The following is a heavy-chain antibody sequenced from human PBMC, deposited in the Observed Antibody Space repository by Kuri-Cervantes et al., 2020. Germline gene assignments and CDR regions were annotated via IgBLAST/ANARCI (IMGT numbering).Heavy chain of an antibody. CDR1: EFSFRRYT. CDR2: ISSSGNYT. J-gene: IGHJ3*02. CDR3: AKDTSDWFDAFDI. D-gene: IGHD3-9*01. V-gene: IGHV3-21*04. Sequence: GESLKISCVASEFSFRRYTMTWVRQAPGKGLEWVSSISSSGNYTYYRDAVKGRFTISRDNAKSSLYLQMNSLRAGDTALYYCAKDTSDWFDAFDIWGQGTMVTVSS.